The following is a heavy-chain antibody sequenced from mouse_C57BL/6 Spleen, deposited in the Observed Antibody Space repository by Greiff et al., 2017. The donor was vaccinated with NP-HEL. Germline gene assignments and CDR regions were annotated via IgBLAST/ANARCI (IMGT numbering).Heavy chain of an antibody. CDR2: IYPSDSET. Sequence: QVQLQQPGAELVRPGSSVKLSCKASGYTFTSYWMDWVKQRPGQGLEWIGNIYPSDSETHYNQKFKDKATLTVDKSSSTAYMQLSSLTSEDSAVYYCASLLYYDYDGAWFAYWGQGTLVTVSA. CDR3: ASLLYYDYDGAWFAY. J-gene: IGHJ3*01. D-gene: IGHD2-4*01. V-gene: IGHV1-61*01. CDR1: GYTFTSYW.